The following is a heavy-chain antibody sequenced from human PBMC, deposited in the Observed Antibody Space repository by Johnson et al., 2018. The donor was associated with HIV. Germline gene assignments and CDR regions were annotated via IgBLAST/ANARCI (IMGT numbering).Heavy chain of an antibody. J-gene: IGHJ3*02. CDR3: ARVLPIAAAGTAFDI. CDR2: INSGGGT. D-gene: IGHD6-13*01. V-gene: IGHV3-66*01. CDR1: GFIVSGYY. Sequence: VQLVESGGGLVQPGGSLRLSCAASGFIVSGYYMTWVRQGPGKGLEWVSVINSGGGTYSAGSVEGRFTISRDNSKNTLYLQMNSLRAEDTAVYYCARVLPIAAAGTAFDIWGQGTMVTVSS.